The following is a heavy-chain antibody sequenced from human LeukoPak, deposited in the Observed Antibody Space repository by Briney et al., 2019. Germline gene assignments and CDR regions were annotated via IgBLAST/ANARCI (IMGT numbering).Heavy chain of an antibody. J-gene: IGHJ6*03. D-gene: IGHD2-21*01. V-gene: IGHV4-34*01. Sequence: SETLSLTCAVYGGSFSGYYWSWIRQPPGKGLEWIGEINHSGSTNYDPSLKSRVTISVDTSKNQFSLKLSSVTAADTAVYYCARGRLLRGYYYYYYMDVWGKGTTVTVSS. CDR3: ARGRLLRGYYYYYYMDV. CDR2: INHSGST. CDR1: GGSFSGYY.